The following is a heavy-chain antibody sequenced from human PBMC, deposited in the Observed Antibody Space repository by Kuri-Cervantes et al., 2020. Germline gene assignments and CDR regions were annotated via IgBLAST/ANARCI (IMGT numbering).Heavy chain of an antibody. J-gene: IGHJ3*02. D-gene: IGHD3-3*01. CDR2: INYSGST. V-gene: IGHV4-34*01. CDR1: GGSFSGYH. Sequence: GSLRLSCAVYGGSFSGYHWSWIRQPPGKGLEWIGEINYSGSTNYNPSLKSRVTISVDASKNQFSLKLSSVTAADTAVYYCARGRGVKYDFWSGYHDDAFDIWGQGTMVTVSS. CDR3: ARGRGVKYDFWSGYHDDAFDI.